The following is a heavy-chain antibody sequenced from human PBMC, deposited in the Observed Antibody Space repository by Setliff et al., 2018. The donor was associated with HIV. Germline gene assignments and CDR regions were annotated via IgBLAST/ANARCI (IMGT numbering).Heavy chain of an antibody. CDR2: IKQDGSEK. CDR1: GFTFSTYW. Sequence: PGGSLRLSCAASGFTFSTYWMNWVRQAPGKGLEWVANIKQDGSEKYYVDSVKGRFTISRDNAKNSLYLQMNSLRVEDSAVYYCARGARGYSYGWGQGTLVTVSS. D-gene: IGHD5-18*01. CDR3: ARGARGYSYG. J-gene: IGHJ4*02. V-gene: IGHV3-7*01.